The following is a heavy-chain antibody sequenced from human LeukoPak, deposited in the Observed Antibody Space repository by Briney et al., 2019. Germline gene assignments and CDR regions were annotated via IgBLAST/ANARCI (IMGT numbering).Heavy chain of an antibody. CDR3: ARGHYYGSGSYFYYYYGMDV. CDR1: GYTFTSYY. V-gene: IGHV1-46*01. CDR2: INPSGGST. D-gene: IGHD3-10*01. J-gene: IGHJ6*02. Sequence: ASVKVSCKASGYTFTSYYMHWVRQAPGQGLEWMGIINPSGGSTSYAQKFQGRVTMTRDTSTSTVYMELSSLRSEDTAVYYCARGHYYGSGSYFYYYYGMDVWGQGTTVTVSS.